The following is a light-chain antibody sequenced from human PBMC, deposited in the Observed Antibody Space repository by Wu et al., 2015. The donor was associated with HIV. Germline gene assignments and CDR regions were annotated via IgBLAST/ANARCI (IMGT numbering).Light chain of an antibody. CDR3: QQRSVLWT. J-gene: IGKJ1*01. CDR2: GAS. Sequence: EIVLTQSPATLSLSPGERATLSCRASQSLNSFLAWYQHKPGQPPRLLIYGASNRATGIPARFSGSGSETDFTLTISSLEPEDFAVYYCQQRSVLWTFGQGTRVEIK. V-gene: IGKV3-11*01. CDR1: QSLNSF.